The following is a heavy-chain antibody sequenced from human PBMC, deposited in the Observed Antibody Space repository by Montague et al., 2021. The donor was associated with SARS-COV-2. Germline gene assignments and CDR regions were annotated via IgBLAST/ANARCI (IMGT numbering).Heavy chain of an antibody. CDR1: GGSSSGYY. CDR2: INHSGST. J-gene: IGHJ5*02. V-gene: IGHV4-34*01. D-gene: IGHD2-2*02. CDR3: VRLTLGYSSSTSCYSDWFDP. Sequence: SETLSLTCAVSGGSSSGYYWSWIRQPPGKGLEWIGEINHSGSTNHNPSLKSRVTISVDTSKNQFSLKLSSVTAADTAVYYCVRLTLGYSSSTSCYSDWFDPWGQGTLVTVSS.